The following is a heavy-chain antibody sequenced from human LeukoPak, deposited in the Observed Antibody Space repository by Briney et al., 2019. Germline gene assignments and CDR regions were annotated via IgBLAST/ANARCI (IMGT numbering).Heavy chain of an antibody. J-gene: IGHJ4*02. V-gene: IGHV4-39*01. CDR2: IYHSGST. CDR3: ARGDCSGGSCYLFDY. Sequence: PSETLSLTCTVSGGSISSSSYYWGWIRQPPGKGLEWIGSIYHSGSTYYNPSLKSRVTISVDTSKNQFSLKLSSVTAADTAVYYCARGDCSGGSCYLFDYWGQGALVTVPS. D-gene: IGHD2-15*01. CDR1: GGSISSSSYY.